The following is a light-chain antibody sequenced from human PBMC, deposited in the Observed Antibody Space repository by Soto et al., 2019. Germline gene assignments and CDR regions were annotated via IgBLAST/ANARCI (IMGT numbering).Light chain of an antibody. V-gene: IGKV1-39*01. CDR1: QFISKN. CDR2: AAS. Sequence: DIQMTQSPSSLSASVGDRVTISCRASQFISKNLNLYQQKPGRAPNLLIYAASNLEGGFASRCSGSGSGTDFALSISGLRPEDVVTYSCQQSYRSPLSFCGGTEVATK. CDR3: QQSYRSPLS. J-gene: IGKJ4*01.